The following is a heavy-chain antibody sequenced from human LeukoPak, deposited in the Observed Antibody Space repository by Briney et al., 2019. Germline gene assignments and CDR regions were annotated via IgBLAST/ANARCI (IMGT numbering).Heavy chain of an antibody. CDR2: ISYDGTNK. CDR1: GFRFSGSV. V-gene: IGHV3-30*03. CDR3: AREGALTARTAFDT. J-gene: IGHJ3*02. Sequence: PGGSLRLSCAASGFRFSGSVMHWVRQAPGKGLEWVALISYDGTNKFFADSVKGRWTISRDNSKNTLYLQMKSLRIDDTAVYFCAREGALTARTAFDTWGHGTEVTVSP. D-gene: IGHD3-16*01.